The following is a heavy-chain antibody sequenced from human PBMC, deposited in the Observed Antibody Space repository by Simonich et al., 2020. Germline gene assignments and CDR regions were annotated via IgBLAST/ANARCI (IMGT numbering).Heavy chain of an antibody. D-gene: IGHD3-16*01. CDR3: ARRGGNWFDP. Sequence: EVQLLESGGGLVQPGGSLRLSCAASGFTFDDYGMSWVRQAPGKGLGWVSGINGNGGSTGYADSVKGRFTISRDNAKNSLYLQMNSLRAEDTALYHCARRGGNWFDPWGQGTLVTVSS. J-gene: IGHJ5*02. CDR2: INGNGGST. V-gene: IGHV3-20*01. CDR1: GFTFDDYG.